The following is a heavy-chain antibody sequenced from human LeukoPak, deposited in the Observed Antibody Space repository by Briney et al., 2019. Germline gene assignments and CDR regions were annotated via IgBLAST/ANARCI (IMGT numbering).Heavy chain of an antibody. D-gene: IGHD2-21*02. CDR3: ARRASDLNWFDP. Sequence: SQTLSLTCTVSGGSISSGSYYWSWIRQPAGKGLEWIGRIYTSGSTNYNPSLKSRVTISVDTSKNQFSLKLSSVTAADTAVYYCARRASDLNWFDPWGQGTLVTVSS. J-gene: IGHJ5*02. CDR2: IYTSGST. V-gene: IGHV4-61*02. CDR1: GGSISSGSYY.